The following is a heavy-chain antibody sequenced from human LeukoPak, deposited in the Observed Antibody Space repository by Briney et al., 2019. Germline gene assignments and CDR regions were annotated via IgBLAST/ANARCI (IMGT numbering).Heavy chain of an antibody. Sequence: GWSLRLSCAASGFTFSSYAMSWVRQAPGKGLEWVSAISGSGGSTYYADSVKGRFTISRDNSKNTLYLQMNSLRAEDTAVYYCAKQDRCSSTSCYSGYWGQGTLVTVSS. CDR1: GFTFSSYA. D-gene: IGHD2-2*01. CDR2: ISGSGGST. CDR3: AKQDRCSSTSCYSGY. J-gene: IGHJ4*02. V-gene: IGHV3-23*01.